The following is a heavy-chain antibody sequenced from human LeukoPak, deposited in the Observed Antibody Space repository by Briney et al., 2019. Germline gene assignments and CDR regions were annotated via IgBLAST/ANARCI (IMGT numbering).Heavy chain of an antibody. CDR2: FDPEDGET. CDR1: GYTLTELS. D-gene: IGHD6-19*01. V-gene: IGHV1-24*01. CDR3: AADSSGWYDFDY. J-gene: IGHJ4*02. Sequence: GASVKVSCKVSGYTLTELSMHWVRQAPGEGLEWMGGFDPEDGETIYAQKFQGRVTMTEDTSTDTAYMELSSLRSEDTAVYYCAADSSGWYDFDYWGQGTLVTVSS.